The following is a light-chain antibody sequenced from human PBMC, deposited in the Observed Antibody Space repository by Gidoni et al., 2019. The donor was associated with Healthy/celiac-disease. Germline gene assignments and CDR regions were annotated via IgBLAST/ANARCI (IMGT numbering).Light chain of an antibody. CDR3: QQYNNWPPWT. J-gene: IGKJ1*01. CDR1: QSVSSN. V-gene: IGKV3-15*01. CDR2: GAS. Sequence: ATLSVSPGERATLSCRASQSVSSNLAWYQQKPGQAPRLLIYGASTRATGIPARFSGSGSGTEFTLTISSLQSEDFAVYYCQQYNNWPPWTFGQGTKVEIK.